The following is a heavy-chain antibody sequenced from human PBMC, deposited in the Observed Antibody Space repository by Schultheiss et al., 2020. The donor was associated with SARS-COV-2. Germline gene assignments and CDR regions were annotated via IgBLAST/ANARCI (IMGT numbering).Heavy chain of an antibody. D-gene: IGHD4/OR15-4a*01. CDR1: GFTFATYN. V-gene: IGHV3-30-3*01. CDR2: ISYDGSNK. CDR3: AIYLGSNADY. J-gene: IGHJ4*02. Sequence: GGSLRLSCAASGFTFATYNMHWVRQAPGKGLEWVAVISYDGSNKYYADSVKGRFTISRDNSKNTLYLQMNSLRAEDTAIYYCAIYLGSNADYWGPGTLVTVSS.